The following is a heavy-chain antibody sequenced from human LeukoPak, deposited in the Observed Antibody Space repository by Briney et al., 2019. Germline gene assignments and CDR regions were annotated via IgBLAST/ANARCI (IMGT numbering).Heavy chain of an antibody. V-gene: IGHV3-23*01. CDR3: ASAMNFGHFDL. CDR2: ISGSGGST. D-gene: IGHD2-2*01. Sequence: PGGSLRLSCAASGFTFSSYAMSWVRQAPGKGLEWVSAISGSGGSTYYADSVKGRFTISRDSSNNTLYLQMNSLRVEDTAIYYCASAMNFGHFDLWGRGTLVTVSS. J-gene: IGHJ2*01. CDR1: GFTFSSYA.